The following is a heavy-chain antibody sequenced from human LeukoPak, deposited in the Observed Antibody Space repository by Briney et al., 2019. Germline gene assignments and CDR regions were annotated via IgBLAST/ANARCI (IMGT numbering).Heavy chain of an antibody. CDR2: ISYDGCNK. Sequence: GSLRLSCAVSGLTFSSYGMHWVRQAPGKGLEWVAVISYDGCNKYYADSVKGRFTISRDNSKNTLYLQMNSLRAEDTAVFYCAKDAPPCSGGSCYSGYYFYGMDVWGKGTTVTVSS. CDR1: GLTFSSYG. V-gene: IGHV3-30*18. D-gene: IGHD2-15*01. J-gene: IGHJ6*04. CDR3: AKDAPPCSGGSCYSGYYFYGMDV.